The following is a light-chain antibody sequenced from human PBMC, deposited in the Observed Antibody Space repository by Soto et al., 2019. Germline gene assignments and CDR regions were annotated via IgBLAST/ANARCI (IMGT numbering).Light chain of an antibody. V-gene: IGKV3D-15*01. J-gene: IGKJ4*01. CDR2: GAS. Sequence: LTPGPVTLPIPPPERATLSFRASQSVSTNVAWYQQKPGQAPRLLIYGASTRATGTPARFSGSGSGTEFTLTSGILQSEDSAVYYWHQYNSWVTFGGGTKVDIK. CDR1: QSVSTN. CDR3: HQYNSWVT.